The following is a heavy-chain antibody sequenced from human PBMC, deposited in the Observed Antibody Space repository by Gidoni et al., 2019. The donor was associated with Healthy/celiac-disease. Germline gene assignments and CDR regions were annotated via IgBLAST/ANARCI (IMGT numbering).Heavy chain of an antibody. CDR3: ARGLHPHCSGGSCYSDY. V-gene: IGHV1-8*01. D-gene: IGHD2-15*01. CDR2: MNPNSGNT. CDR1: GYPFTSYD. J-gene: IGHJ4*02. Sequence: QVQLVQSGAEVKKPGASVKVSCKASGYPFTSYDINWVRQATGQGLEWMGWMNPNSGNTGYAQKFQGRVTMTRNTSISTAYMELSSLRSEDTAVYYCARGLHPHCSGGSCYSDYWGQGTLVTVSS.